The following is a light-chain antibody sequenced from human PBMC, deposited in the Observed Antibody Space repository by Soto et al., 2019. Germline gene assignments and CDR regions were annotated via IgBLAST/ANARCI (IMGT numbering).Light chain of an antibody. J-gene: IGKJ2*01. CDR3: KQYGSSPQT. CDR1: QSVSSSY. V-gene: IGKV3-20*01. Sequence: EIVLTQSPGTLSLSPGERATLSCRASQSVSSSYLAWYQQKPGQAPRLLIYGASSRATGIPDRFSGSGSGTDVTRTISRLEPEDFAVYYCKQYGSSPQTFGQGTKLEIK. CDR2: GAS.